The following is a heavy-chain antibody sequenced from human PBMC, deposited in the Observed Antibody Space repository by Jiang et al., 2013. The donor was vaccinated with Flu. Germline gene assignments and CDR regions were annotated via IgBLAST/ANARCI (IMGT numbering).Heavy chain of an antibody. CDR1: GGSISSGSYY. V-gene: IGHV4-61*01. Sequence: PGLVKPSQTLSLTCTVSGGSISSGSYYWSWIRQHPGKGLEWIGYVYYSGSTNYNPSLKSRVTISVDTSKNQFSLKLSSVTAADTAVYYCARASGYDFWSGLLDYWGQGTLVTVSS. CDR2: VYYSGST. CDR3: ARASGYDFWSGLLDY. D-gene: IGHD3-3*01. J-gene: IGHJ4*01.